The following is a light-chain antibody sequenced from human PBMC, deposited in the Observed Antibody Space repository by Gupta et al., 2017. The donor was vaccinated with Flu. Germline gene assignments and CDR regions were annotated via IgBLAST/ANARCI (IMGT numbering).Light chain of an antibody. V-gene: IGLV2-14*01. CDR3: CSYTNTNTLVV. J-gene: IGLJ2*01. CDR1: SSDVGGYKF. CDR2: EVS. Sequence: SALTQPASVSGSPGPSITISCTGTSSDVGGYKFVSCYQQHPGEAPKLMIFEVSNRPSGVSYSFSGSKSGNTAALTISGLQDEDEADYYCCSYTNTNTLVVFGGGTKLTVL.